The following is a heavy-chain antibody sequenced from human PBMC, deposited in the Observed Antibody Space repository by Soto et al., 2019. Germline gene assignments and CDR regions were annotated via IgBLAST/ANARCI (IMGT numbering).Heavy chain of an antibody. CDR3: AGGDTYGTYNWFDP. J-gene: IGHJ5*02. D-gene: IGHD5-18*01. Sequence: EVQLVESGGGLVKPGGSLRLSCAASGFNFSSYSMNWVRQAPGKGLEWVSSISSSSSYIYYADSVKGRFTISRDNAKNSLYLQMNSLRAEDTAVYYCAGGDTYGTYNWFDPWGQGTLVTVSS. CDR1: GFNFSSYS. CDR2: ISSSSSYI. V-gene: IGHV3-21*01.